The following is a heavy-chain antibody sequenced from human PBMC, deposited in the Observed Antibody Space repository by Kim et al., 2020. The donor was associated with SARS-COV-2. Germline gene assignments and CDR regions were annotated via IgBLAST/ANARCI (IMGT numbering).Heavy chain of an antibody. J-gene: IGHJ4*02. Sequence: KQDGSEKYYVDSVKCRFTISRDNAKNSLYLQMNSLRAEDTAVYYCASFDYWGQGTLVTVSS. CDR2: KQDGSEK. V-gene: IGHV3-7*01. CDR3: ASFDY.